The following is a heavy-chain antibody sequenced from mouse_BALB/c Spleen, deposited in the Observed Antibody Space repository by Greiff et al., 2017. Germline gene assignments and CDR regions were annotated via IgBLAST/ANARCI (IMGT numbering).Heavy chain of an antibody. V-gene: IGHV10-1*02. CDR3: VRHDGNYERYFDV. CDR1: GFTFNTYA. J-gene: IGHJ1*01. D-gene: IGHD2-3*01. Sequence: DVHLVESGGGLVQPKGSLKLSCAASGFTFNTYAMNWVRQAPGKGLEWVARIRSKSNNYATYYADSVKDRFTISRDDSQSMLYLQMNNLKTEDTAMDYCVRHDGNYERYFDVWGAGTTVTVSS. CDR2: IRSKSNNYAT.